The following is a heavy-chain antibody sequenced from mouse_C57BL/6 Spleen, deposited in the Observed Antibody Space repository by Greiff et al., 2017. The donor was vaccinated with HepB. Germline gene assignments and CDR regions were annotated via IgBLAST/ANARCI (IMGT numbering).Heavy chain of an antibody. CDR2: ISDGGSYT. V-gene: IGHV5-4*01. J-gene: IGHJ2*01. Sequence: EVHLVESGGGLVKPGGSLKLSCAASGFTFSSYAMSWVRQTPEKRLEWVATISDGGSYTYYPDNVKGRFTISRDNAKNNLYLQMSHLKSEDTAMYYCAREDGYHFDYWGQGTTLTVSS. CDR1: GFTFSSYA. D-gene: IGHD2-3*01. CDR3: AREDGYHFDY.